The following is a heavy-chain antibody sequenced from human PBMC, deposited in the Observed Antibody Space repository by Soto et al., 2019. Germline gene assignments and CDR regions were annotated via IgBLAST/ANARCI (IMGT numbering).Heavy chain of an antibody. Sequence: ASVKVSCKASGYTFTSYAMHCVRQAPGQRLEWMGWINAGNGNTKYSQKFQGRVTITRDTSASTAYMEPSSLRSEDTAVYYCARDDSIAAAGTDYWGQGTLVTVSS. CDR3: ARDDSIAAAGTDY. V-gene: IGHV1-3*01. CDR2: INAGNGNT. D-gene: IGHD6-13*01. CDR1: GYTFTSYA. J-gene: IGHJ4*02.